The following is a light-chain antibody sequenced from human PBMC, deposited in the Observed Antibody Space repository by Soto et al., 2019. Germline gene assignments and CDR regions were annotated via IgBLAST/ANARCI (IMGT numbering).Light chain of an antibody. CDR3: SSYAGSNNYV. CDR2: EVS. Sequence: QSVLTQPPSASGTPEKSVTISCAGTSSDVGGYNYVSWYQQHPGKAPKLMIYEVSKRPSGVPDRFSGSKSGNTASLTVSGLQAEDEDDYYCSSYAGSNNYVFGTGTKVTV. V-gene: IGLV2-8*01. CDR1: SSDVGGYNY. J-gene: IGLJ1*01.